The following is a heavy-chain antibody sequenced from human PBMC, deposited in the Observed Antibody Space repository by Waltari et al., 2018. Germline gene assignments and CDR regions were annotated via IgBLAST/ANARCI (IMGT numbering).Heavy chain of an antibody. D-gene: IGHD6-13*01. CDR1: GYSFTSYW. J-gene: IGHJ6*02. Sequence: VQLVQSGAEVKKPGESLKISCKGSGYSFTSYWIGWVRQMPGKGLEWMGIIYPGDSDTRYGPSFQGKVTISADKSISTAYLQGSSLKASDTAMYYCARSQGLNGSSYTSRGYYYYGMDVWGQGTTVTVSS. CDR3: ARSQGLNGSSYTSRGYYYYGMDV. V-gene: IGHV5-51*03. CDR2: IYPGDSDT.